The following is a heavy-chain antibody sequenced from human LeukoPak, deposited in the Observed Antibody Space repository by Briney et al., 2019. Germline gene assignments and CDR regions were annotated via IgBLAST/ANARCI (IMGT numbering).Heavy chain of an antibody. CDR3: ALGYCGGGSCYAREYFQH. CDR1: GGSISSYY. CDR2: IYYSGST. V-gene: IGHV4-59*12. Sequence: SETLSLTCTVSGGSISSYYWSWIRQPPGKGLEWIGYIYYSGSTNYNPSLKSRVTISVDTSKNQFSLRLSSVTAADTAVYYCALGYCGGGSCYAREYFQHWGQGTLVTVSS. D-gene: IGHD2-15*01. J-gene: IGHJ1*01.